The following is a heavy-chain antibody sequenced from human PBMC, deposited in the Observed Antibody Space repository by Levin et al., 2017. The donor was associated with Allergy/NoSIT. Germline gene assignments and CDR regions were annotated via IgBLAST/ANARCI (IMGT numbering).Heavy chain of an antibody. V-gene: IGHV3-30*04. CDR3: AREDPFMVRGVTSPKNYYGMDV. D-gene: IGHD3-10*01. Sequence: GESLKISCAASGFTFSSYAMHWVRQAPGKGLEWVAVISYDGSNKYYADSVKGRFTISRDNSKNTLYLQMNSLRAEDTAVYYCAREDPFMVRGVTSPKNYYGMDVWGQGTTVTVSS. CDR1: GFTFSSYA. J-gene: IGHJ6*02. CDR2: ISYDGSNK.